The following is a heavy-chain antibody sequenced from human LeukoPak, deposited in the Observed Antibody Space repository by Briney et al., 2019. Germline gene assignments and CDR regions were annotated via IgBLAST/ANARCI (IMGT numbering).Heavy chain of an antibody. CDR1: GFSFSPYP. CDR2: ISGSGSI. D-gene: IGHD1-26*01. J-gene: IGHJ4*02. Sequence: PGGSLRLSCSASGFSFSPYPMNWVRQAPGKGLEWVSAISGSGSIYYADSVKGRFTISRDNSKNTLYLQMNSLRAEDTAVYYCAKDIPISGSYFHWGQGTLVTVSS. CDR3: AKDIPISGSYFH. V-gene: IGHV3-23*01.